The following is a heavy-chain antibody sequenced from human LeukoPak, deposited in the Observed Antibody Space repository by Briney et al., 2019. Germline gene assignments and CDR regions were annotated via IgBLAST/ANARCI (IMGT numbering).Heavy chain of an antibody. CDR1: GYTFTSYD. CDR2: MNPNSGNT. D-gene: IGHD6-6*01. J-gene: IGHJ5*02. Sequence: ASVKDSCKASGYTFTSYDINWVRQATGQGLEWMGWMNPNSGNTGYAQKFQGRVTMTRNTSISTAYMELSSLRSEDTAVYYCARKYSSSSLWFDPWGQGTLVTVSS. V-gene: IGHV1-8*01. CDR3: ARKYSSSSLWFDP.